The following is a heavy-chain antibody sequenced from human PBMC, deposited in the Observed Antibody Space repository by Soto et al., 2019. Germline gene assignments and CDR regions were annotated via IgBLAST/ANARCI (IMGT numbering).Heavy chain of an antibody. J-gene: IGHJ6*02. D-gene: IGHD5-12*01. V-gene: IGHV3-30*03. CDR1: GFTFSSYG. CDR3: ARDQADIVVGTTLYYYYGMDV. Sequence: GGSLRLSCAASGFTFSSYGMHWVRQAPGKGLDWVAVISYDGSNKYYADSVKGRFTISRDNAKNSLYLQMNSLRAEDTAVYYCARDQADIVVGTTLYYYYGMDVWGQGTTVTVSS. CDR2: ISYDGSNK.